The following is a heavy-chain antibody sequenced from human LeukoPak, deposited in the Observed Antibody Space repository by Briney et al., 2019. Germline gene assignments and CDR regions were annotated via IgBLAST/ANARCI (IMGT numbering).Heavy chain of an antibody. CDR3: ARRAMVAYYYYGMDV. V-gene: IGHV4-59*08. J-gene: IGHJ6*02. CDR1: GGSISSSY. CDR2: IHYSGST. D-gene: IGHD5-18*01. Sequence: SETLSLTCTVPGGSISSSYWSWIRKPLEKGLEWIGYIHYSGSTNYNPSLKSRVTISVDTSKNQFSLKLNSVTAADTAVYYCARRAMVAYYYYGMDVWGQGTTVTVSS.